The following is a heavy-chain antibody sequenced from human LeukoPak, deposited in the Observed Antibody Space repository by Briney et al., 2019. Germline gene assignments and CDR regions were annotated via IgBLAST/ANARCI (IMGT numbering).Heavy chain of an antibody. V-gene: IGHV4-4*07. CDR1: GGSISSYY. J-gene: IGHJ3*02. CDR3: AGGFVDTAMGDAFDI. D-gene: IGHD5-18*01. CDR2: IYTSGST. Sequence: PSETLSLTCTVSGGSISSYYWSWIRQPAGKGLEWIGRIYTSGSTNYNPSLKSRVTMSVDTTKNQFSLKLSSVTAADTAVYYCAGGFVDTAMGDAFDIWGQGTMVTVSS.